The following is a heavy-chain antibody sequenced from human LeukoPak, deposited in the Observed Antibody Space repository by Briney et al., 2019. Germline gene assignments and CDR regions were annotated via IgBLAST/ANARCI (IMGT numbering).Heavy chain of an antibody. CDR2: IHTSGST. D-gene: IGHD6-19*01. CDR3: AGYSSGWYLYY. J-gene: IGHJ4*02. Sequence: SETLSLTCTVSGGSISSYYWSWIRQPAGKGLEWIGRIHTSGSTNYNPSLKSRVTMSVDTSKKHFSLKLSSVTAADTAVYYCAGYSSGWYLYYWGRGTLVTVSS. V-gene: IGHV4-4*07. CDR1: GGSISSYY.